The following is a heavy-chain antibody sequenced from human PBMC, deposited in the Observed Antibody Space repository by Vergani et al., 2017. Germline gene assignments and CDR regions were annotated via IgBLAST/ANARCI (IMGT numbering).Heavy chain of an antibody. J-gene: IGHJ3*02. D-gene: IGHD3-10*01. V-gene: IGHV3-7*01. Sequence: EVQLVESGGGLVQPGGSLRLSCAASGFTFSSYWMSWVRQAPGKGLEWVANIKQDGSEKYYVDSVKGRFTISRDNAKNSLYLQMNSLRAEDTAVYYCARDGGFGEGDALDIWGQGTMVTVSS. CDR1: GFTFSSYW. CDR3: ARDGGFGEGDALDI. CDR2: IKQDGSEK.